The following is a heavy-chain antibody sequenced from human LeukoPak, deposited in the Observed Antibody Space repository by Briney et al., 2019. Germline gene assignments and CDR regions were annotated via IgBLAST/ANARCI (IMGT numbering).Heavy chain of an antibody. V-gene: IGHV4-59*01. J-gene: IGHJ5*02. CDR2: IYYSGDT. Sequence: SETLSLTCTVSDGAIAGYSWSWIRQPPGKGLEWIGYIYYSGDTNYDPSLQSRVTVSVDTSKNQFSLKLTSVTAADTAVYYCVRGPYGSGISNWFDPWGQGTLVIVSS. D-gene: IGHD3-10*01. CDR3: VRGPYGSGISNWFDP. CDR1: DGAIAGYS.